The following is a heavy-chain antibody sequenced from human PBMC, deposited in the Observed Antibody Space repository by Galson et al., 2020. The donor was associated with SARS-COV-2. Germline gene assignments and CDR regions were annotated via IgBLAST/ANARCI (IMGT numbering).Heavy chain of an antibody. Sequence: KIGESLKISCAASGFTFSSYSMNWVRQAPGKGLEWVSSISSSSSYIYYADSVKGRFTISRDNAKNSLYLQMNSLRAEDTAVYYCARDFYSSIAAAGRGYYYGMDVWGQGTTVTVSS. J-gene: IGHJ6*02. CDR3: ARDFYSSIAAAGRGYYYGMDV. V-gene: IGHV3-21*01. CDR1: GFTFSSYS. CDR2: ISSSSSYI. D-gene: IGHD6-13*01.